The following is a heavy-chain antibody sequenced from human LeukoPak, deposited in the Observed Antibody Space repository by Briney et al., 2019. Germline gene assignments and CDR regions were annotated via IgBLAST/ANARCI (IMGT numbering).Heavy chain of an antibody. J-gene: IGHJ4*02. Sequence: PSETLSLTCTVSGGSISSYYWNWIRQPPGKGLEWIGSIYYSGSTNYNPYLKSRVTISVDTSKNQFSLKLNSVTAADTAVYYCARRRGDYGVGELDYWGQGTLVTVSS. V-gene: IGHV4-59*08. CDR3: ARRRGDYGVGELDY. CDR1: GGSISSYY. CDR2: IYYSGST. D-gene: IGHD4/OR15-4a*01.